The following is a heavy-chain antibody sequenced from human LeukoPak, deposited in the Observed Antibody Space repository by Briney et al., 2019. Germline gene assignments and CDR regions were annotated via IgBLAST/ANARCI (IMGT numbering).Heavy chain of an antibody. CDR2: INAGNGNT. CDR3: ARDPYCSSTSCYNWFDP. Sequence: GPVKVSCKASGYTFTSYAMHWVRQAPGQRLEWMGWINAGNGNTKYSQKFQGRVTITRDTSASTAYMELSSLRSEDTAVYYCARDPYCSSTSCYNWFDPWGQGTLVTVSS. CDR1: GYTFTSYA. J-gene: IGHJ5*02. V-gene: IGHV1-3*01. D-gene: IGHD2-2*01.